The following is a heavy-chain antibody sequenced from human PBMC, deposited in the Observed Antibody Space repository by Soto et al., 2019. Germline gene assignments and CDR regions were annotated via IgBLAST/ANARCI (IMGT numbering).Heavy chain of an antibody. CDR2: IRSKANSYAT. CDR3: TRHDEWYGGCDP. J-gene: IGHJ5*02. Sequence: PGGSLRLSCAASGFTFSGSAMHWVRQASGKGLEWVGRIRSKANSYATAYAASVKGRFTISRDDSKNTAYLQMNSLKTEDTAVYYCTRHDEWYGGCDPWGQGTLVTVSS. CDR1: GFTFSGSA. D-gene: IGHD3-3*01. V-gene: IGHV3-73*01.